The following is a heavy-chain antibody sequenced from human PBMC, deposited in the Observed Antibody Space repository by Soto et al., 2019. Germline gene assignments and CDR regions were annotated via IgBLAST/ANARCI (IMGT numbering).Heavy chain of an antibody. Sequence: QLQLQESGPGLVKPSETLSVTCTVSGGSMSSSSYYWGWIRQPPGKGLEWIGSIYYSGSTYYNPSLKSRVTISVDTSKNQFSLKLSSVTAADTAVYYCARHGRIAAAGTVVGFDYWGQGTLVTVSA. CDR3: ARHGRIAAAGTVVGFDY. J-gene: IGHJ4*02. CDR2: IYYSGST. CDR1: GGSMSSSSYY. V-gene: IGHV4-39*01. D-gene: IGHD6-13*01.